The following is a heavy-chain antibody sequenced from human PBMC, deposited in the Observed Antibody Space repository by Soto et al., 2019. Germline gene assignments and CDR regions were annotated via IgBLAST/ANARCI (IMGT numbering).Heavy chain of an antibody. V-gene: IGHV1-3*01. J-gene: IGHJ4*02. CDR2: INVNNDNR. CDR3: ARSSLTAVDY. CDR1: GYTFTSHT. D-gene: IGHD5-18*01. Sequence: QVQLVQSGAEVKKPGASVKVSCKASGYTFTSHTIHWVRQAPGQRLEWMAWINVNNDNRKYSQKFQGRVTISIDTSATTAYMELSSLRSADTAVYYCARSSLTAVDYWGQGTLVTVSS.